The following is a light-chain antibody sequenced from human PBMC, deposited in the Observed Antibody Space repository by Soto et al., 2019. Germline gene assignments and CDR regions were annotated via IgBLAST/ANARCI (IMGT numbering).Light chain of an antibody. CDR1: QSVNSN. Sequence: EIVMTQSPATLSVSPGERGTISCRASQSVNSNLAWYQQKPGQAPRLLIYDASTRATGIPARFSGSGSGTEFTLTISSLQSEDFAVYYCQQYNNWLTFGGGTKVEIK. J-gene: IGKJ4*01. V-gene: IGKV3-15*01. CDR3: QQYNNWLT. CDR2: DAS.